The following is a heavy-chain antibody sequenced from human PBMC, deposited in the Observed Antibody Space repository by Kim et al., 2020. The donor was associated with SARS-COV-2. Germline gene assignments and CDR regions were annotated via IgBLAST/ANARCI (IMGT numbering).Heavy chain of an antibody. CDR1: GFTVSSNY. J-gene: IGHJ3*02. Sequence: GGTLRLSCAASGFTVSSNYMSWVRQAPGKGLDWVSVIYSGGSTYYTDSVKGRFTISRDFSKNTLYLEMNNLRAEDAGVYYCARDPDGHGAFDIWGQGTMVTVSP. CDR2: IYSGGST. V-gene: IGHV3-53*01. CDR3: ARDPDGHGAFDI.